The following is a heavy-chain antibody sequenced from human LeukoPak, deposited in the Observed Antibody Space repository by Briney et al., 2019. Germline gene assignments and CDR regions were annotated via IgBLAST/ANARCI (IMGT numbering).Heavy chain of an antibody. V-gene: IGHV3-23*01. CDR2: IRGRGGST. D-gene: IGHD3-3*01. CDR1: GFTFSSYA. Sequence: GGSLRLSCAASGFTFSSYAMSWVRQAPGKGLEWVSAIRGRGGSTYYVDSVKGRFTISRDNSKNTLYLQMNSLRAEDTAVYYCAREGTVLRFLESHGYFDYWGQGTLVTVSS. J-gene: IGHJ4*02. CDR3: AREGTVLRFLESHGYFDY.